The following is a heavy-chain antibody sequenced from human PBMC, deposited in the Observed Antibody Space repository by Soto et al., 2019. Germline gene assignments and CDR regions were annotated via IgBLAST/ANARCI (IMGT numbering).Heavy chain of an antibody. J-gene: IGHJ4*01. CDR1: GFTFSSSA. CDR3: AKVRCSTGACPFDY. D-gene: IGHD2-8*02. Sequence: GGSLRLSCAASGFTFSSSAMSWVRQAPGKGLEWVSTVSSGGVNTYYADSVKGRFTISRDNSRASLYMQMNSLRVEDTAVYYCAKVRCSTGACPFDYWGHGTLVTVSS. V-gene: IGHV3-23*05. CDR2: VSSGGVNT.